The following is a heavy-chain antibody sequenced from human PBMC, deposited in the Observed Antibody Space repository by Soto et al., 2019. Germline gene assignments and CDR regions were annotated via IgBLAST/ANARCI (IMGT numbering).Heavy chain of an antibody. CDR3: ASLAGGDMNFDY. D-gene: IGHD2-21*02. CDR2: IYYGGST. Sequence: SETLSLTCTVSGGSISSGGYYWSWIRQHPGKGLEWIGYIYYGGSTYYNPSLKSRVTISVDTSKNQFSLKLSSVTAADTAVYYCASLAGGDMNFDYWGQGTLVTVSS. CDR1: GGSISSGGYY. V-gene: IGHV4-31*03. J-gene: IGHJ4*02.